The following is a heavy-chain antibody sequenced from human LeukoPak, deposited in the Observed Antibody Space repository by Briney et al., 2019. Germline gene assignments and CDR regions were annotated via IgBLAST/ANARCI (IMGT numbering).Heavy chain of an antibody. V-gene: IGHV3-7*01. CDR3: ARGPFVVISY. J-gene: IGHJ4*02. CDR2: INQDGSEK. D-gene: IGHD3-22*01. CDR1: GFTFSNYW. Sequence: GGSLRLSCAASGFTFSNYWMTWVRQAPGKGLEWVANINQDGSEKYYVDSVKGRFTIPRDNAKNSLYLQMNSLRAEDTAVYYCARGPFVVISYWGQGTLVTVSS.